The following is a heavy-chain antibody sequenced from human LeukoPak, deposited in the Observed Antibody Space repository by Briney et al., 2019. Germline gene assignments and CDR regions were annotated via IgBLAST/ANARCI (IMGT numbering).Heavy chain of an antibody. CDR3: AREGPRGNSQFDY. Sequence: GWSLRLSCAASGFIFNSYGMHWVRQAPGKGLEWVALIWYDGSNKYYTDSVKGRFTISRDNSKNTLYLEMNSLRAEDTAIYYCAREGPRGNSQFDYWGQGTLVTVSS. J-gene: IGHJ4*02. V-gene: IGHV3-33*01. CDR2: IWYDGSNK. D-gene: IGHD2/OR15-2a*01. CDR1: GFIFNSYG.